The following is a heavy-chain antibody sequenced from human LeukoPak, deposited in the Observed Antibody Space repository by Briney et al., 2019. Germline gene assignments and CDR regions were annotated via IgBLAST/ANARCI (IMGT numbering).Heavy chain of an antibody. CDR1: GYTFTAYY. D-gene: IGHD6-6*01. J-gene: IGHJ3*02. V-gene: IGHV1-2*02. CDR3: ARDRPPRAFDI. Sequence: ASVKVSCKASGYTFTAYYMHWVRQAPGQGLEWMGWINPNSGGTNYAQKFQGRVTITRDTSISTAYMELTRLRSDDTAVYYCARDRPPRAFDIWGQGTMVTVSS. CDR2: INPNSGGT.